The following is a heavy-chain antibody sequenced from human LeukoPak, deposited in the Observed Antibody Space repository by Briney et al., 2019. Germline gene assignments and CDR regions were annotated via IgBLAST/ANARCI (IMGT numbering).Heavy chain of an antibody. CDR1: GGSISSGGYY. J-gene: IGHJ6*02. D-gene: IGHD5-12*01. CDR3: ARGAGYSGYDYYYGMDV. CDR2: IYYSGST. Sequence: SQTLSLTCTVSGGSISSGGYYWSWLRQHPGKGLEWIGYIYYSGSTYYNPSLKSRVTISVDTSKDQFSLKLSSVTAADTAVYYCARGAGYSGYDYYYGMDVWGQGTTVTVSS. V-gene: IGHV4-31*03.